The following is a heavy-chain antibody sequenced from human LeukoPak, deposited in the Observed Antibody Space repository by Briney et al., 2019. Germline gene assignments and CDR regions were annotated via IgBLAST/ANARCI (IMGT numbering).Heavy chain of an antibody. CDR2: IYPGDSDT. Sequence: GESLKISCKGSGYSFTSYWIGWVRQMPGKGLEWMGIIYPGDSDTRYSPSFQGQVTISADKSISTAYLQWSSLKASGTAMYYCARRTDSSGYYSEIDYWGQGTLVTVSS. CDR3: ARRTDSSGYYSEIDY. V-gene: IGHV5-51*01. D-gene: IGHD3-22*01. J-gene: IGHJ4*02. CDR1: GYSFTSYW.